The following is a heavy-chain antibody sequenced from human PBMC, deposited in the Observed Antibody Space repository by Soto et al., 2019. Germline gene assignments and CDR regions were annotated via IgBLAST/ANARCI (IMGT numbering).Heavy chain of an antibody. Sequence: ASVKVSCKASGYTFASSAMHWLRQAPGQRLEWMGWINTGNGDTEYSQNFQGRATFTRDTSANITHMELSSLRSEDTAFFYCAKDREDGGFDPWGQGTLVTVSS. CDR2: INTGNGDT. D-gene: IGHD1-26*01. CDR3: AKDREDGGFDP. V-gene: IGHV1-3*04. J-gene: IGHJ5*02. CDR1: GYTFASSA.